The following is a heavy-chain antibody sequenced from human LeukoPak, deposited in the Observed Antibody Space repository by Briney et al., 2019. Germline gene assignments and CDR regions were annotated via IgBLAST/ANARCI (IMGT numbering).Heavy chain of an antibody. CDR1: GGSIRSSYYY. J-gene: IGHJ4*02. D-gene: IGHD4-11*01. CDR2: IYDSGST. CDR3: ARLRRVTTAVFDY. Sequence: SETLSLTCTVSGGSIRSSYYYWGWIRQPPGKGLEWIGSIYDSGSTYYNPSLKSRVTISVDTSKNQFSLKLNSVTAADTAVYYCARLRRVTTAVFDYWGQGTLVTVSS. V-gene: IGHV4-39*01.